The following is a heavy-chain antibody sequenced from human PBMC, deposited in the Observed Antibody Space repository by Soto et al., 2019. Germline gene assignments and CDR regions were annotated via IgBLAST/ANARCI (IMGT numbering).Heavy chain of an antibody. J-gene: IGHJ4*02. CDR2: ISYDGSNK. Sequence: GGSLRLSCAASGFTFSNYAMHWVRQAPGKGLEWVAFISYDGSNKYYADSVKGRFTISRDNSKNMLYLQMNNLRVDDTAIYFCAKVPEYRDGSSFYYFDSWGQGAPVTVSS. D-gene: IGHD6-6*01. CDR1: GFTFSNYA. CDR3: AKVPEYRDGSSFYYFDS. V-gene: IGHV3-30-3*01.